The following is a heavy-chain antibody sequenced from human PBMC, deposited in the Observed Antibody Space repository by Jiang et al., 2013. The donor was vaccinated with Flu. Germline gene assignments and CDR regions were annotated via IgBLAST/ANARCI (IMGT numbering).Heavy chain of an antibody. J-gene: IGHJ3*02. Sequence: EWMGWSQRLQWKHRLCTEVQGRVTMTTDTSTTTAYMELRGLRSDDTAVYYCAREGFITKILGDAFDIWGQGTMVTVSS. CDR3: AREGFITKILGDAFDI. V-gene: IGHV1-18*01. D-gene: IGHD3-16*02. CDR2: SQRLQWKH.